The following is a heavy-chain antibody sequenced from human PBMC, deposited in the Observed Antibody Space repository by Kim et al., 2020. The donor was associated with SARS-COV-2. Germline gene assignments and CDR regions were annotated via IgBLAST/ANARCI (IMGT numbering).Heavy chain of an antibody. D-gene: IGHD3-10*01. CDR1: GYTFTSYY. CDR2: INPSGGSI. J-gene: IGHJ3*02. CDR3: ARDLRNYYGSGSYSRHGFDI. Sequence: ASVKVSCKASGYTFTSYYMHWVRQAPGQGLEWMGIINPSGGSISYAQKFQGRVTMTRDTSTSTVYMELSSLRSEDTAVYYCARDLRNYYGSGSYSRHGFDIWGQGTMVTVSS. V-gene: IGHV1-46*01.